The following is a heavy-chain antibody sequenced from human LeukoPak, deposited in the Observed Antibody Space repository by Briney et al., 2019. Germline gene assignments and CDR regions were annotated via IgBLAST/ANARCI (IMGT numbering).Heavy chain of an antibody. D-gene: IGHD2-15*01. V-gene: IGHV1-2*02. CDR2: INPNSGGT. CDR3: ARARCSGGSCYYSYYYYYMDV. J-gene: IGHJ6*03. Sequence: GASVKVSCKASGYTFTGYYMHWVRQAPGQGLEWMGWINPNSGGTNYAQKFQGRVTMTRDTSISTAYMELRSLRSDDTAVYYCARARCSGGSCYYSYYYYYMDVWGKGTTVTVSS. CDR1: GYTFTGYY.